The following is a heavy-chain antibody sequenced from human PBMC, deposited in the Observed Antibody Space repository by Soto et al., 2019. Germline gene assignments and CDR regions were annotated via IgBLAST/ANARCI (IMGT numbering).Heavy chain of an antibody. CDR3: ANPLLLGDIVVVPAAIAVGAGSYYYMDV. CDR1: GFTFSSYA. Sequence: GGSLRLSCAASGFTFSSYAMSWVRQAPGKGLEWVSAISGSGGSTYYADSVKGRFTISRDNSKNTLYLQMNNLRAEDTAVYYCANPLLLGDIVVVPAAIAVGAGSYYYMDVWGKGTTVTVSS. CDR2: ISGSGGST. D-gene: IGHD2-2*01. J-gene: IGHJ6*03. V-gene: IGHV3-23*01.